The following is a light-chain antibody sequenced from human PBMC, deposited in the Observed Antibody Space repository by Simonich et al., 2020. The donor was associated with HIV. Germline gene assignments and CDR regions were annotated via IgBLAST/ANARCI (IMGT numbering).Light chain of an antibody. CDR3: QQYYSTPPT. CDR1: RSVLYNSNNKNY. J-gene: IGKJ1*01. Sequence: DIVMTQSPDSLAVFLGERATIHCKSSRSVLYNSNNKNYLAWYQQKPGQPPKLLIYWASTRESGVPDRFSASGSGTDFTLTISSLQAEDVAFYYCQQYYSTPPTFGQGTKVEIK. CDR2: WAS. V-gene: IGKV4-1*01.